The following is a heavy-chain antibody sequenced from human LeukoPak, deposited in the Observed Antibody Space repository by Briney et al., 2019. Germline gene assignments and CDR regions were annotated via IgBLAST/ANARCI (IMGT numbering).Heavy chain of an antibody. Sequence: PGGSLRLSCAASGFTFDDGTMHWVRQTPGRGLEWVSFITWKSHRTHYADSVKGRFTVSRDNSKDSLYLQMNSLRTEDTGLYHCASEVGYRSLGYLGQGTLVTVSS. CDR3: ASEVGYRSLGY. J-gene: IGHJ4*02. D-gene: IGHD3-3*01. CDR1: GFTFDDGT. V-gene: IGHV3-43*01. CDR2: ITWKSHRT.